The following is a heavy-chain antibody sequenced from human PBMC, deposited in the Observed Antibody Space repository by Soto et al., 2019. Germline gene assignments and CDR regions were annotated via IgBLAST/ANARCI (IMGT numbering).Heavy chain of an antibody. CDR3: AKGNSWSPALVLDI. D-gene: IGHD1-7*01. CDR2: ISGSGGST. CDR1: GFTFSSYA. J-gene: IGHJ3*02. V-gene: IGHV3-23*01. Sequence: GALRLSCAASGFTFSSYAINWVRQAPGKGLEWVSAISGSGGSTYYADSVKGRFTISRDSSKNTLYLQMNSLRAEDTAVYYCAKGNSWSPALVLDIWGQGTMVTVSS.